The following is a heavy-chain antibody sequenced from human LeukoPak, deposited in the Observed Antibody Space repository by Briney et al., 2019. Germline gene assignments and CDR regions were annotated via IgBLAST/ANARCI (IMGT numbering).Heavy chain of an antibody. J-gene: IGHJ1*01. CDR3: ARQGVASQYHRRGYFQH. CDR1: GGSISSYY. CDR2: IYYSGST. V-gene: IGHV4-59*08. Sequence: SETLSLTCTVSGGSISSYYWSWIRQPPGKGLEWIGYIYYSGSTNYNPSLKSRVTISVDTSKNQFSLKLSSVTAADTAVYYCARQGVASQYHRRGYFQHWGQGTLVTVSS. D-gene: IGHD4-11*01.